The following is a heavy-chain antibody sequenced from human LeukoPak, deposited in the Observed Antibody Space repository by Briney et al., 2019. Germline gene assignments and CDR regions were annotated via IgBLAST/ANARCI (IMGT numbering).Heavy chain of an antibody. Sequence: TSETLSLTCTVSGGSISSYYWGWIRQPPGKGLEWIGSIYYSGSTYYNPSLKSRVTISVDTSKNQFSLKLSSVTAADTAVYYCARHKRGEQQLVYYYYYYMDVWGKGTTVTISS. CDR1: GGSISSYY. J-gene: IGHJ6*03. CDR2: IYYSGST. V-gene: IGHV4-39*01. D-gene: IGHD6-13*01. CDR3: ARHKRGEQQLVYYYYYYMDV.